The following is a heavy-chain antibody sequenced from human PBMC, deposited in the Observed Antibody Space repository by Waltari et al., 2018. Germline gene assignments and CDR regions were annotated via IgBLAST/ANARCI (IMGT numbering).Heavy chain of an antibody. J-gene: IGHJ4*02. CDR1: GYSFSSHW. V-gene: IGHV5-10-1*01. D-gene: IGHD2-2*01. Sequence: EVQLVQSGAEVKKPEESLGISWEGSGYSFSSHWNSWVRQMPGKGLEWVGRIDPSDSFRNYGPAFEGHVTISVDQSLRTAYLQWDSLKASDTAIYYCVRHRTTYPLEIDYWGQGTLVTVSS. CDR3: VRHRTTYPLEIDY. CDR2: IDPSDSFR.